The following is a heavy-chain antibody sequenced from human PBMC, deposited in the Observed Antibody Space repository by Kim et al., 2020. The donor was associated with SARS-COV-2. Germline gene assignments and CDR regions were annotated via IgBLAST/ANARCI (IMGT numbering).Heavy chain of an antibody. D-gene: IGHD6-13*01. CDR3: ARGSKQQRYFDY. J-gene: IGHJ4*02. V-gene: IGHV4-39*07. Sequence: SETLSLTCTVSGGSISSSSYYWGWIRQPPGKGLEWIGSIYYSGSTYYNPSLKSRVTISVDTSKNQFSLKLSSVTAADTAVYYCARGSKQQRYFDYWGQGT. CDR1: GGSISSSSYY. CDR2: IYYSGST.